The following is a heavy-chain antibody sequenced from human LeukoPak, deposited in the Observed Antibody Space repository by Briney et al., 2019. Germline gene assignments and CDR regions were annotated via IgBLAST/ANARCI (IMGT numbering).Heavy chain of an antibody. D-gene: IGHD1-7*01. CDR1: GFTFSSYA. Sequence: PGGSLRLSCAASGFTFSSYAMSWVRQAPGKGLEWVSAISGSGGSTYYADSVKGRFTISRDNSKNTLYLQMNSLRAEDTAVYYCAKDSRSGGLELGVFDYWGQGTLVTVSS. J-gene: IGHJ4*02. CDR3: AKDSRSGGLELGVFDY. CDR2: ISGSGGST. V-gene: IGHV3-23*01.